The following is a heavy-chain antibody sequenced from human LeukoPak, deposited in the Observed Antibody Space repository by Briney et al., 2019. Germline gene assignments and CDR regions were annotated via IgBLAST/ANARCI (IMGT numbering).Heavy chain of an antibody. J-gene: IGHJ6*03. Sequence: PGRSLRLSCAASGFTFDDYAMHWVRQAPGKGLEWVSGINSDGSSTSYADSVKGRFTISGDNAKNTLYLQMNSLRAEDTAVYYCARVSSGSYFGYYYYYMDVWGKGTTVTVSS. CDR3: ARVSSGSYFGYYYYYMDV. CDR1: GFTFDDYA. V-gene: IGHV3-74*01. CDR2: INSDGSST. D-gene: IGHD1-26*01.